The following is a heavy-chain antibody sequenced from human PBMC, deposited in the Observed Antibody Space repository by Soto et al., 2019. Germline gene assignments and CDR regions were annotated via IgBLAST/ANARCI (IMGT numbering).Heavy chain of an antibody. D-gene: IGHD3-9*01. CDR3: AREKILTGYYSFDY. CDR1: GYTLTGYY. J-gene: IGHJ4*02. Sequence: ASVKVSSKASGYTLTGYYMHWVRQAPGQGLEWMGWINPNSGGTNYAQKFQGRVTMTRDTSISTAYMELSRLRSDDTAVYYCAREKILTGYYSFDYWGQGTLVTVSS. V-gene: IGHV1-2*02. CDR2: INPNSGGT.